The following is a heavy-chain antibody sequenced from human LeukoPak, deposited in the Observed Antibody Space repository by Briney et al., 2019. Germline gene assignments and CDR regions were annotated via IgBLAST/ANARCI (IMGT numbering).Heavy chain of an antibody. Sequence: GGSLRLSCAASGFTFRDFGMEWVRQAPGKGLEWVAFIRHDGSNTYYGDSVKGRFTISRDNSKNTLDLRMNSLTAEDTAMYYCVKDSYGPDNWGQGTLVTVSS. CDR1: GFTFRDFG. V-gene: IGHV3-30*02. CDR2: IRHDGSNT. J-gene: IGHJ4*02. D-gene: IGHD3-16*01. CDR3: VKDSYGPDN.